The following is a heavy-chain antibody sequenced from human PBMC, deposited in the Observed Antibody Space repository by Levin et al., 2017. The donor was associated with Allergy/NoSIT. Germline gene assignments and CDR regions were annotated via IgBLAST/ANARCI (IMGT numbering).Heavy chain of an antibody. CDR2: IGGTGHIK. CDR1: GFTFSNYA. V-gene: IGHV3-23*01. J-gene: IGHJ6*03. CDR3: AKDGQAANGIYDYMDV. Sequence: GGSLRLSCAASGFTFSNYAMNWVRQAPGKGLEWVSHIGGTGHIKHYTDSVKGRFAISRDNSKNTLYLQMNSLSAEDTAVYYGAKDGQAANGIYDYMDVWGKGTTVTVSS. D-gene: IGHD2-15*01.